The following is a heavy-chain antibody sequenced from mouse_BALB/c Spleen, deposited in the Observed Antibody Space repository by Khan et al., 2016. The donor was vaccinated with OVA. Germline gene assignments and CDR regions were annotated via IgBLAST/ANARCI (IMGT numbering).Heavy chain of an antibody. CDR1: GFTFSTYA. Sequence: EVELVESGGGLVKPGGSLKLSCAASGFTFSTYAMSWVRQTPEKRLEWVATISSDGDYTYYPDNVTGRFTISRDNAKNTLCLQMSSLRSEDTAMYYCASGPYGKFAYWGQGTLVTVSA. J-gene: IGHJ3*01. CDR2: ISSDGDYT. CDR3: ASGPYGKFAY. V-gene: IGHV5-9-3*01. D-gene: IGHD2-1*01.